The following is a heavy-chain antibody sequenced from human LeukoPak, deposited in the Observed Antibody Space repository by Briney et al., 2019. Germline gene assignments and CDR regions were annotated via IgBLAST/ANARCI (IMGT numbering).Heavy chain of an antibody. CDR2: ISSDGSNT. V-gene: IGHV3-30-3*01. J-gene: IGHJ3*02. CDR3: AREYGDYGYAFDI. D-gene: IGHD4-17*01. CDR1: GFTFRNYA. Sequence: GRSLRLSCAASGFTFRNYAMHWVRQAPGKGLEWVAVISSDGSNTNYAESVKGRFTISRDNSKNMLYLQMSSLRAEDTAVYFCAREYGDYGYAFDIWGQGTVVTVSS.